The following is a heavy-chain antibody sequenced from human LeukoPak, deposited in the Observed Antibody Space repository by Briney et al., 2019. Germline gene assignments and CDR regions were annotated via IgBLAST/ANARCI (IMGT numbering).Heavy chain of an antibody. CDR2: INPSGGST. V-gene: IGHV1-46*01. Sequence: ASVKVSCKASGYTFTSYYMHWVRQAPGQGLEWMGTINPSGGSTSYAQKFQGRVTMTRDTSTSTVYMELSSLRSEDTAVYYCARDKDLDRSGYYYFDYWGQGTLVTVSS. J-gene: IGHJ4*02. CDR1: GYTFTSYY. CDR3: ARDKDLDRSGYYYFDY. D-gene: IGHD3-22*01.